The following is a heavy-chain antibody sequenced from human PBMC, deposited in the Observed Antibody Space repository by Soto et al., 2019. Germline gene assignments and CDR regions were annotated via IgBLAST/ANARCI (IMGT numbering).Heavy chain of an antibody. CDR2: ISSSSSYI. J-gene: IGHJ6*02. CDR1: GFTFSSYS. V-gene: IGHV3-21*01. CDR3: ARDRNYYYGMDV. Sequence: PGGSLRLSCAASGFTFSSYSMNWVRQAPGKGLEWVSPISSSSSYIYYADSVKGRFTISRDNAKNSLYLQMNSLRAEDTAVYYCARDRNYYYGMDVWGQGTTVTVSS.